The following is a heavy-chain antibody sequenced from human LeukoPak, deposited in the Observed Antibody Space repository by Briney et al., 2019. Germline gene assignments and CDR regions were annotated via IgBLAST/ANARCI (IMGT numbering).Heavy chain of an antibody. CDR3: ARQMTSTRLFDS. CDR1: GFMFSDHA. Sequence: PGGSLRLSCVASGFMFSDHAFHWVRQCPDKGLEWVALIGSDGSKKYYADSVQGRFTVSRENSKNTLFLQMNTLRADDTAVYFCARQMTSTRLFDSWGQGTLVTVSS. CDR2: IGSDGSKK. V-gene: IGHV3-30*04. J-gene: IGHJ4*02. D-gene: IGHD5/OR15-5a*01.